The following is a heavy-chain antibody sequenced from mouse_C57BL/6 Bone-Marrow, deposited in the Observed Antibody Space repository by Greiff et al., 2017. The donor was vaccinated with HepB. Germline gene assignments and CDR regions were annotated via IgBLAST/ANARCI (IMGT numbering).Heavy chain of an antibody. D-gene: IGHD3-3*01. CDR2: IRYDGSN. CDR1: GYSFTSGYY. J-gene: IGHJ3*01. CDR3: ARGTAELAY. Sequence: VQLKESGPGLVKPSQSLSLTCSASGYSFTSGYYWYWIRQFPGNNLEWMGYIRYDGSNNYNPTLKNRISVTRDTSKNQFFLKLNSVTSEDTATYYCARGTAELAYWGQGTLVTVSA. V-gene: IGHV3-6*01.